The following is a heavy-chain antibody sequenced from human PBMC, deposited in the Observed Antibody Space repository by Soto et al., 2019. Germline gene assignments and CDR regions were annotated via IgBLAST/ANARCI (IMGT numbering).Heavy chain of an antibody. Sequence: ISWVGKAPWQGAGWEGGIIPYFGTANDAQKFQGRVTITADESTSTAYIELSSLRSEDTAVYYCARDGIAARPPYNWFDPWGQGTLVTVSS. D-gene: IGHD6-13*01. J-gene: IGHJ5*02. CDR2: IIPYFGTA. V-gene: IGHV1-69*01. CDR3: ARDGIAARPPYNWFDP.